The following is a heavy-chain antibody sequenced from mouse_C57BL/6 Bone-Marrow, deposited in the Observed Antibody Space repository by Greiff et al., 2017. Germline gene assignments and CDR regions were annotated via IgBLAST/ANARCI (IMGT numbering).Heavy chain of an antibody. D-gene: IGHD2-5*01. J-gene: IGHJ1*03. Sequence: VQLQQSGAELVRPGASVKLSCTASGFNIKDDNMHWVKQRPEQGLEWIGWIDPENGDTVYASKFQGKATITADPSSNTAYLQLSSLTSEDTAVYYCTTYSNYGYFDVWGTGTTVTVSS. V-gene: IGHV14-4*01. CDR3: TTYSNYGYFDV. CDR1: GFNIKDDN. CDR2: IDPENGDT.